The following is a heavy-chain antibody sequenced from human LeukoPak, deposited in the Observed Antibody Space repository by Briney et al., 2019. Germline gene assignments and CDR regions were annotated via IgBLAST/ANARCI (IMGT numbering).Heavy chain of an antibody. CDR1: GYTFTSYD. D-gene: IGHD3-10*01. CDR3: ARVRRWSTMVRGVIITRSTNYYYGMDV. V-gene: IGHV1-8*01. J-gene: IGHJ6*02. Sequence: ASVKVSCKASGYTFTSYDINWVRQATGQGLEWMGWMNPNSGNTGYAQKFQGRVTMTRNTSISTAYMGLSSLRSEDTAVYYCARVRRWSTMVRGVIITRSTNYYYGMDVWGQGTTVTVSS. CDR2: MNPNSGNT.